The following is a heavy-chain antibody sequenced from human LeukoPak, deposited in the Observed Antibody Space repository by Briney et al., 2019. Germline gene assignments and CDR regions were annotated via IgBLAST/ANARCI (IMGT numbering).Heavy chain of an antibody. V-gene: IGHV1-69*05. CDR3: ASIRRYSGSYTFDY. D-gene: IGHD1-26*01. CDR1: GGTFSSYA. Sequence: GSSVEVSCKAAGGTFSSYAISWVRQAPGQGLEWMGRIIPIFGTANYAQKFQGRVTITTDESTSTAYMELSSLRSEDTAVYYCASIRRYSGSYTFDYWGQGTLVTVSS. J-gene: IGHJ4*02. CDR2: IIPIFGTA.